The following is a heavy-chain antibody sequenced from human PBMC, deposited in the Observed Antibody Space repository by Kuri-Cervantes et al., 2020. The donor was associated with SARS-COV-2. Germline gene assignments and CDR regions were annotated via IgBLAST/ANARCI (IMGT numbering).Heavy chain of an antibody. CDR2: IYHSGST. D-gene: IGHD2-21*01. CDR3: ARDEKRWGSGADAFGI. J-gene: IGHJ3*02. CDR1: GGSISSGGYY. V-gene: IGHV4-30-2*01. Sequence: SETLSLTCTVSGGSISSGGYYWSWIRQPPGKGLEWIGYIYHSGSTYYNPSLKSRVTISVDRSKNQFSLKLSSVTAAATAVYYCARDEKRWGSGADAFGIWGQGTMVTVSS.